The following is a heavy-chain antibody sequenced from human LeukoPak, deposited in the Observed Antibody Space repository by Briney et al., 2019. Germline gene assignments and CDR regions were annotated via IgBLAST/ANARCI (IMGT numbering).Heavy chain of an antibody. CDR3: AREGGFYRPLDY. J-gene: IGHJ4*02. V-gene: IGHV4-4*02. CDR2: VHLDGRT. D-gene: IGHD3-3*01. Sequence: SQTLSLTCDVSGGSVSSTNWWTWVRNPPGKGLEWIGEVHLDGRTNYNPSLKSRLIMSVDLPENHISLKLTSVTAADTAVYYCAREGGFYRPLDYSGQGTLVTVSS. CDR1: GGSVSSTNW.